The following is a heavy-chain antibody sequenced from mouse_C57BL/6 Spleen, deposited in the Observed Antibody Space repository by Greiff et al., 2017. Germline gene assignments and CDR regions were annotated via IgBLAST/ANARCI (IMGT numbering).Heavy chain of an antibody. V-gene: IGHV3-6*01. CDR3: AYYGSSPWFAY. J-gene: IGHJ3*01. Sequence: EVKVEESGPGLVKPSQSLSLTCSVTGYSITSGYYWNWIRQFPGNKLEWMGYISYDGSNNYNPSLKNRISITRDTSKNQFFLKLNSVTTEDTATYYCAYYGSSPWFAYWGQGTLVTVSA. CDR2: ISYDGSN. D-gene: IGHD1-1*01. CDR1: GYSITSGYY.